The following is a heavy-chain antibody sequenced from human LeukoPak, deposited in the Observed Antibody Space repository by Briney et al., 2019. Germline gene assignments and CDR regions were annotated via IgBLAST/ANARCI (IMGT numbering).Heavy chain of an antibody. V-gene: IGHV3-66*04. Sequence: GGSLRLSCAASGFTVSSNYMSWVRQAPGKGLEWVSVIYSGGSTYYADSVKGRFTISRDNAKNSLYLQMNSLRAEDTAVYYCARRYFDWSRGMDVWGQGTTVTVSS. D-gene: IGHD3-9*01. CDR3: ARRYFDWSRGMDV. CDR2: IYSGGST. CDR1: GFTVSSNY. J-gene: IGHJ6*02.